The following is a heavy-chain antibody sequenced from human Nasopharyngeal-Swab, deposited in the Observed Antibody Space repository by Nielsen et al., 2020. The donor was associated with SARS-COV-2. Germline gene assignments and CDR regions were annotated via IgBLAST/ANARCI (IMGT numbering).Heavy chain of an antibody. V-gene: IGHV4-34*01. CDR2: INHSGNT. CDR1: GGSFSGYY. CDR3: ARGGSTPMIISY. Sequence: SETLSLTCAVYGGSFSGYYWSWIRQPPGKGLGWIGEINHSGNTKYNPSLKSRVTLSVDTSKNQFSLTLSSVTAADTAVYYCARGGSTPMIISYWGQGTLVTVSS. D-gene: IGHD5-18*01. J-gene: IGHJ4*02.